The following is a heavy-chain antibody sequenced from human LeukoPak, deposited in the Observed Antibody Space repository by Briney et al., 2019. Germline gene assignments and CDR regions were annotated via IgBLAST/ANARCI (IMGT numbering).Heavy chain of an antibody. D-gene: IGHD3-16*01. CDR1: GGSISSGDYF. V-gene: IGHV4-31*03. CDR2: IYYSGST. J-gene: IGHJ3*02. Sequence: SETLSLTCTVSGGSISSGDYFWSWIRQHPGKGLEWIGYIYYSGSTYYNPSLKSRLTISVDTSKNQFSLRLSSVTAADTAVYYCARDGGGKDAFDIWGQGTMVTVSS. CDR3: ARDGGGKDAFDI.